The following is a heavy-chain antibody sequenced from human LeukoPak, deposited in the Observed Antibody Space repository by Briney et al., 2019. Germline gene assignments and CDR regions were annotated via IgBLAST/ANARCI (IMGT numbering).Heavy chain of an antibody. CDR1: GGSISSSSYY. CDR2: IYYSGST. Sequence: PSETLSLTCTVSGGSISSSSYYWGWIRQPPGKGLEWIGSIYYSGSTYYNPSLKSRVTISVDTSKNQFSLKLSSVTAADTAVYYCARYFIDYGSGSYYNAPIDYWGQGTLVTVSS. V-gene: IGHV4-39*01. CDR3: ARYFIDYGSGSYYNAPIDY. J-gene: IGHJ4*02. D-gene: IGHD3-10*01.